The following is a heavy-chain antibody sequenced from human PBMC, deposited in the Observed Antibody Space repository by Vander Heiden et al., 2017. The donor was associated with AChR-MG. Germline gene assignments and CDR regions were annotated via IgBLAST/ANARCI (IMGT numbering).Heavy chain of an antibody. CDR3: AREGVVAATPGESWFDP. CDR2: IYYSGST. J-gene: IGHJ5*02. V-gene: IGHV4-30-4*01. Sequence: QVQLQESGPGLVKPSQTLSLTCTVSGGSISSGDYYWRWIRQPPGKGLEWIGYIYYSGSTYYNPSLKSRVTISVDASKNQFSLKLSSVTAADTAVYYCAREGVVAATPGESWFDPWGQGTLVTVSS. D-gene: IGHD2-15*01. CDR1: GGSISSGDYY.